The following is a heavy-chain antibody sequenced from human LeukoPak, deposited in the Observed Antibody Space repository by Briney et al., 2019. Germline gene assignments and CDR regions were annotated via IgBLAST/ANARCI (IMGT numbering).Heavy chain of an antibody. J-gene: IGHJ4*02. D-gene: IGHD1-1*01. V-gene: IGHV3-23*01. CDR3: AKAGTGTNMIFDY. Sequence: GGSLRLFCAASGFTFSKYAMSWVRQAPAKGLEWVSALSSSGGDTFYADSVKGRFTISRDTSKNTLYLQMYSLRAEDTAVYYCAKAGTGTNMIFDYWGQGTLVTVSS. CDR2: LSSSGGDT. CDR1: GFTFSKYA.